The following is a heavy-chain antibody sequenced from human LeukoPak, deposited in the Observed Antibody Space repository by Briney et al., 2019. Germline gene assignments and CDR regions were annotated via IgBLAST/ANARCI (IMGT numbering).Heavy chain of an antibody. CDR2: INPSGGST. Sequence: ASVKVSCKASGYTFTSYYMHWVRQAPGQGLEWMGIINPSGGSTSYAQKFQGRVTITADESTSTAYMELSSLRSEDTAVYYCARLGGSGSYDYWGQGTLVTVSS. V-gene: IGHV1-46*01. D-gene: IGHD3-10*01. J-gene: IGHJ4*02. CDR3: ARLGGSGSYDY. CDR1: GYTFTSYY.